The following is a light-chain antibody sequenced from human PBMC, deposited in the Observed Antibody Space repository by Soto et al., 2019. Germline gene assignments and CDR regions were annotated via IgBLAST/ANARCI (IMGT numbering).Light chain of an antibody. CDR1: QAVNTR. Sequence: EIVLTQSPATLSSFPGDRVTLSCRASQAVNTRLAWYQHKPGQAPRLLIYLASNRAAGVPARFSSSGPGTDFTLTISDVEPEDFAVYYCQQYGSSGTLGQGTKVDIK. J-gene: IGKJ1*01. CDR3: QQYGSSGT. CDR2: LAS. V-gene: IGKV3D-11*03.